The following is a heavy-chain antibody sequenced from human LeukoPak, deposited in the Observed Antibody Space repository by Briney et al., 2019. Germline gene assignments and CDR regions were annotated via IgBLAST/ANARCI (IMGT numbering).Heavy chain of an antibody. Sequence: GGSLRLSCAASGFTSSSYAMSWVRQAPGKRLDWVSGISGSGGSTYYADSVKGRFTISRDISKNTLYLQMNSLRAEDTAVYYCAKGATAMEFFDCWGQGTLVTVSS. CDR2: ISGSGGST. J-gene: IGHJ4*02. D-gene: IGHD5-18*01. V-gene: IGHV3-23*01. CDR1: GFTSSSYA. CDR3: AKGATAMEFFDC.